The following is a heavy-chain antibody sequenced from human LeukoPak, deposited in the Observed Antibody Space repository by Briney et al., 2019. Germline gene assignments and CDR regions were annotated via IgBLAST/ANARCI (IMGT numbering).Heavy chain of an antibody. D-gene: IGHD2-15*01. CDR1: GGSISSGGYP. CDR3: ARSVVAAIGGWFDP. J-gene: IGHJ5*02. V-gene: IGHV4-30-2*01. Sequence: SETLSLTCAVSGGSISSGGYPWSWIRQPPGKGLEWIGYIYHSGSTYYNPSLKSRVTISVDRSKNQFSLKLSSVTAADTAVYYCARSVVAAIGGWFDPWGQGTLVTVSS. CDR2: IYHSGST.